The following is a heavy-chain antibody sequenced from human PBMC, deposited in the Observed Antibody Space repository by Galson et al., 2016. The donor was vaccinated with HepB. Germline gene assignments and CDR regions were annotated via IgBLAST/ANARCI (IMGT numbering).Heavy chain of an antibody. CDR1: GFMFRGFW. D-gene: IGHD6-19*01. Sequence: SLRLSCAASGFMFRGFWMHWVRQVPGKAPVWVSRVSQDGVTTAYADSVKGRFSISRDEAKKTAYLQMNSLRAEDTAMYYCARGSSWGPFAYWGQGALVTVSS. CDR2: VSQDGVTT. J-gene: IGHJ4*02. CDR3: ARGSSWGPFAY. V-gene: IGHV3-74*03.